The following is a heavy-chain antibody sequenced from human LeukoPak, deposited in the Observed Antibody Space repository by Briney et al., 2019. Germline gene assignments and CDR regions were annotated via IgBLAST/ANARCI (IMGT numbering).Heavy chain of an antibody. D-gene: IGHD5-24*01. CDR3: AKPGGGDGYNFFY. V-gene: IGHV4-61*05. J-gene: IGHJ4*02. CDR2: IYYSGST. CDR1: GGSISSSSYY. Sequence: PSETLSLTCTVSGGSISSSSYYWGWIRQPPGKGLEWIGYIYYSGSTNYNPSLKSRVTISVYTSKNQFSLKLSSVTAADTAVYYCAKPGGGDGYNFFYWGQGTLVTVSS.